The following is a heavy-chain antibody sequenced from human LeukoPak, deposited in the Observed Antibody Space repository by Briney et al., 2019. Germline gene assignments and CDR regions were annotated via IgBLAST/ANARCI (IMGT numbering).Heavy chain of an antibody. D-gene: IGHD3-10*01. J-gene: IGHJ4*02. V-gene: IGHV1-8*01. CDR3: ARVPGFI. CDR2: MNTNNGNT. Sequence: GASVKVSCKASEYTFTSYDINWVRQATGQGLEWMGWMNTNNGNTGYALKFQDRVTMTRNTSISTAYMELSSLRSEDTAVYYCARVPGFIWGQGTLVTVSS. CDR1: EYTFTSYD.